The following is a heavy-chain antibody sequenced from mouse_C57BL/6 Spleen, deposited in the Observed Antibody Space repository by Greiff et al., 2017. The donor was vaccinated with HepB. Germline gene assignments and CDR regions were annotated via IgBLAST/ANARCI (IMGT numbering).Heavy chain of an antibody. CDR2: ISSGSSTI. J-gene: IGHJ2*01. CDR3: ARPVYYGSSRYFDY. V-gene: IGHV5-17*01. CDR1: GFTFSDYG. D-gene: IGHD1-1*01. Sequence: EVQLVESGGGLVKPGGSLKLSCAASGFTFSDYGMHWVRQAPEKGLEWVAYISSGSSTIYYADTVKGRFTISRDNAKNTLFLQMTSLRSEDTAMYYCARPVYYGSSRYFDYWGQGTTLTVSS.